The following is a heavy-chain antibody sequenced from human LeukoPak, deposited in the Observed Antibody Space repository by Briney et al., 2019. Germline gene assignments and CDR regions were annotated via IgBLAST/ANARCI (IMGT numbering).Heavy chain of an antibody. V-gene: IGHV3-30*04. CDR3: ARDYYDFWSGYFIPQDAFDI. CDR1: GFTFSSYA. J-gene: IGHJ3*02. Sequence: GGSLRLSCAASGFTFSSYAMHWVRQAPGKGLEWVAVISYDGSNKYYADSVKGRFTISRDNSKNTLYLQMNSLRAEDTAVYYCARDYYDFWSGYFIPQDAFDIWGQGTMVTVSS. CDR2: ISYDGSNK. D-gene: IGHD3-3*01.